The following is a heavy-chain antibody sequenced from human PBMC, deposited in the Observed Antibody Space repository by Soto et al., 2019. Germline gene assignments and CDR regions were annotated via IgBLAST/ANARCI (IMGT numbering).Heavy chain of an antibody. CDR1: GGSISSSNW. J-gene: IGHJ5*02. CDR2: IYHSGST. Sequence: SETLSLTCAVSGGSISSSNWWSRVRQPPGKGLEWIGQIYHSGSTNYNPSLKSRVTISVDKSKNQFSLKLSSVTAADTAVYYCARAVRGSTYYYDSSGSFWFDPWGQGTLVTVSS. CDR3: ARAVRGSTYYYDSSGSFWFDP. D-gene: IGHD3-22*01. V-gene: IGHV4-4*02.